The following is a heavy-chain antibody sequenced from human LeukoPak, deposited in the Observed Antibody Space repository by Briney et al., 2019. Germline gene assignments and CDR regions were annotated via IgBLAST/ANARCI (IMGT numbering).Heavy chain of an antibody. V-gene: IGHV1-18*01. CDR2: ISAYNGNT. Sequence: ASVKVSCKASGYTFTSYGISWVRQAPGQGLEWMGWISAYNGNTNYAQKLQGRVTMTRNTSISTAYMELSSLRSEDTAVYYCARGQVLWFGELWDRGGNWFDPWGQGTLVTVSS. J-gene: IGHJ5*02. D-gene: IGHD3-10*01. CDR3: ARGQVLWFGELWDRGGNWFDP. CDR1: GYTFTSYG.